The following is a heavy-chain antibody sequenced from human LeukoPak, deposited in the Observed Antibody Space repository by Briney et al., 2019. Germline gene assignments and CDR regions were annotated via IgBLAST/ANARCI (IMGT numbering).Heavy chain of an antibody. D-gene: IGHD1-1*01. CDR1: GGSISSYF. V-gene: IGHV4-59*01. CDR2: IHYSGRT. J-gene: IGHJ4*02. Sequence: SETLSLTCTVSGGSISSYFWSWIRQPPGKGLECIGYIHYSGRTNYNPSLKSRLTISIDTSKNRFSLRLNSVTAADTAVYYCARVDDFSPPYYFDYWGQGTLVTVSS. CDR3: ARVDDFSPPYYFDY.